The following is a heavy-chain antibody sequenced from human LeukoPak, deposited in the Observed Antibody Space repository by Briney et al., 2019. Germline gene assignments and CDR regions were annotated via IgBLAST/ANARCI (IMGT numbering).Heavy chain of an antibody. V-gene: IGHV3-30*02. CDR1: GFTFSSYW. CDR3: ANLGGYSGYDPSDY. CDR2: IRYDGSNK. J-gene: IGHJ4*02. Sequence: GGSLRLSCVASGFTFSSYWMSWVRQAPGKGLEWVAFIRYDGSNKYYADPVKGRFTISRDNSKNTLYLQMNSLRAEDTAVYYCANLGGYSGYDPSDYWGQGTLVTVSS. D-gene: IGHD5-12*01.